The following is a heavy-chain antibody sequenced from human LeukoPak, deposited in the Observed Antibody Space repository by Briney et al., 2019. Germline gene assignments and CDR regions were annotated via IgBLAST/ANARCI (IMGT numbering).Heavy chain of an antibody. J-gene: IGHJ3*02. CDR2: IIPIFGTA. Sequence: ASVKVSCKASGGTLSSYAISWGRQAPGQGLEWMGGIIPIFGTANYAQKFQGRVTITADESTSTAYMELSSLRSEDTAVYYCASYYYGSGSYKNAFDIWGQGTMVTVSS. V-gene: IGHV1-69*13. CDR3: ASYYYGSGSYKNAFDI. CDR1: GGTLSSYA. D-gene: IGHD3-10*01.